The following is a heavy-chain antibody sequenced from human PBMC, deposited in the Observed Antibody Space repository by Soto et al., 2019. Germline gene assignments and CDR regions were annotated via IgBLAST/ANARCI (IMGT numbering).Heavy chain of an antibody. Sequence: QVQLVQSGAEVKKPGASVKVSCKGSGYTFYTYAIAWVRQTPGQGLEWMAWISAYSGDTNYAPKVQGRATLTTDTSANTAYLELRRLTSAFSPVYSCPRPCSGFSPFSYWGPGTLVTCSS. CDR1: GYTFYTYA. V-gene: IGHV1-18*01. CDR2: ISAYSGDT. CDR3: PRPCSGFSPFSY. D-gene: IGHD6-19*01. J-gene: IGHJ4*02.